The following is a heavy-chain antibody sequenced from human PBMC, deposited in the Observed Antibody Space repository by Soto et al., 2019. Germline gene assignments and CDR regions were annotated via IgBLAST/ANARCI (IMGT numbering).Heavy chain of an antibody. Sequence: ESGGGVVQPGRSLRLSCAASGFTFSSYGMHWVRQAPGKGLEWVAVIWYDGSNKYYADSVKGRFTISRDNSKNTLYLQMNSLRAEDTAVYYCARDRGLLNYYYYGMDVWGQGTTVTVSS. CDR2: IWYDGSNK. J-gene: IGHJ6*02. D-gene: IGHD3-22*01. V-gene: IGHV3-33*01. CDR1: GFTFSSYG. CDR3: ARDRGLLNYYYYGMDV.